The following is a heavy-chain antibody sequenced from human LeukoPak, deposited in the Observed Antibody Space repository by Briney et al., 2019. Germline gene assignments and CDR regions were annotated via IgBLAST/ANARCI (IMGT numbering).Heavy chain of an antibody. CDR1: GGSFSGYY. D-gene: IGHD3-16*02. CDR2: INHSGST. Sequence: SETLPLTCAVYGGSFSGYYWSWIRQPPGKGLEWIGEINHSGSTNYNPSLKSRVTISVDTSKNQFSLKLSSVTAADTAVYYCARDRSSYYYYYMDVWGNGTTVTVSS. CDR3: ARDRSSYYYYYMDV. V-gene: IGHV4-34*01. J-gene: IGHJ6*03.